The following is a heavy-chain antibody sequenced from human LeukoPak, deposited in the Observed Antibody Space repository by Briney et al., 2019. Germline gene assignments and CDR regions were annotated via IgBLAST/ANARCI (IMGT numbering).Heavy chain of an antibody. D-gene: IGHD5-24*01. V-gene: IGHV4-39*07. Sequence: PSETLSLTCTVSGDSISSSSYYWGWIRQPPGKGLEWIGSIYYSGSTHYNPSLKSRVTISVDTSKNQFSLKLSSVTAADTAVYYCARDGEMATIENYFDYWGQGTLVTVSS. CDR3: ARDGEMATIENYFDY. J-gene: IGHJ4*02. CDR2: IYYSGST. CDR1: GDSISSSSYY.